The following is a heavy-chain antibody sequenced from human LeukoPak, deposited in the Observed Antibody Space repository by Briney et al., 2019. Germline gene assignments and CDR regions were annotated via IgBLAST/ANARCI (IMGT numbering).Heavy chain of an antibody. D-gene: IGHD6-13*01. V-gene: IGHV3-30*12. Sequence: GGSLRLSCAASGFTFSSYGIHWVRQAPGKGLEWVTFISYDGSNKYHADSVKGRFTISRDNAKNTLYLQMNSLRAEDTAVYYCARDPYSRSGYLPWGQGTLVTVSS. CDR3: ARDPYSRSGYLP. J-gene: IGHJ5*02. CDR2: ISYDGSNK. CDR1: GFTFSSYG.